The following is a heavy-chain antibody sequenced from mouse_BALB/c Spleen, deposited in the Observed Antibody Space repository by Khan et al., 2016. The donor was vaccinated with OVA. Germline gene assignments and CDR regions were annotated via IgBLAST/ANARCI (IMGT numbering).Heavy chain of an antibody. Sequence: EVQLVESGPGLVKPSQSLSLTCTVTGYSITSDYAWNWIRQFPGNKLEWMGFISYSGNTNYNPSLKSRISITRDTSKNQFFLQLHSVTTEDTATYSCASGYGGDFDYWGQGTTLTVAS. CDR2: ISYSGNT. CDR3: ASGYGGDFDY. D-gene: IGHD1-1*02. CDR1: GYSITSDYA. J-gene: IGHJ2*01. V-gene: IGHV3-2*02.